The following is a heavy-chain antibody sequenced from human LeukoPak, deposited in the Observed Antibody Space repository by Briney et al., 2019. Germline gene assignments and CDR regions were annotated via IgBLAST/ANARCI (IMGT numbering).Heavy chain of an antibody. J-gene: IGHJ3*02. CDR2: INHSGST. CDR3: ARKDWNYRNAFDI. D-gene: IGHD1-7*01. CDR1: GGSFSGYY. Sequence: SETLSLTCAVYGGSFSGYYWSWIRQPPGKGLEWIGEINHSGSTNYNPSLKSRVTISVDTSKNQFSLKLSSVTAADTAEYYCARKDWNYRNAFDIWGQGTMVTVSS. V-gene: IGHV4-34*01.